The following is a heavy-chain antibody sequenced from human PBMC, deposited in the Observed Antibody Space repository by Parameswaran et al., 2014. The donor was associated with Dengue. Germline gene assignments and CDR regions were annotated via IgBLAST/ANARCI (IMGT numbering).Heavy chain of an antibody. Sequence: VRQAPGKGLEWIGSIYYSGSTYYNPSLKSRVTISVDTSKNQFSLKLSSVTAADTAVYYCARDGRGYGDYNWFDPWGQGTLVTVSS. CDR3: ARDGRGYGDYNWFDP. V-gene: IGHV4-39*07. CDR2: IYYSGST. D-gene: IGHD4-17*01. J-gene: IGHJ5*02.